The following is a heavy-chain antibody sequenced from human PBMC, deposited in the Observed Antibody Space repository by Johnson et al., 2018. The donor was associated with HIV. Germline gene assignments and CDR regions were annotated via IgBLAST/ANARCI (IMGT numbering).Heavy chain of an antibody. D-gene: IGHD3-3*01. CDR1: GFTFRDYY. Sequence: QVQLVESGGGLVKPGGSLRLSCAASGFTFRDYYMSWIRQAPGKGLEWVSYISTSGSTIYYADSVKGRFTISRDNAKNSLSLQMNSLRAEDTAVYYCATTRWSDTDPFDIWGQGTMVTVTS. V-gene: IGHV3-11*04. CDR2: ISTSGSTI. CDR3: ATTRWSDTDPFDI. J-gene: IGHJ3*02.